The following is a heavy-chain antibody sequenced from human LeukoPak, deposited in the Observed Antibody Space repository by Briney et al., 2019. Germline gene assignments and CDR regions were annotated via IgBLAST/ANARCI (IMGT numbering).Heavy chain of an antibody. CDR1: GFTFRSYW. CDR2: IKQDGSAK. V-gene: IGHV3-7*01. Sequence: GGSLRLSCAASGFTFRSYWMSWVRQAPGKGLEWVANIKQDGSAKYYVDSVKGRFTISRDNAKNSLYLQMNSLRAEDTAVYYCAIIPRAAAGPSARSPFHYWGQGTLVTVSS. D-gene: IGHD6-13*01. J-gene: IGHJ4*02. CDR3: AIIPRAAAGPSARSPFHY.